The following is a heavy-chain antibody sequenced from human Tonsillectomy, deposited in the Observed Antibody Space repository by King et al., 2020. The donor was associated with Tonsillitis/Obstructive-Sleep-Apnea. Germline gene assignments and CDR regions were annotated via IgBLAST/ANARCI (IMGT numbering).Heavy chain of an antibody. CDR1: GFTFSSYG. D-gene: IGHD3-22*01. CDR3: AKDFLSGYSLGVVDP. CDR2: ISYDGSNK. V-gene: IGHV3-30*18. J-gene: IGHJ5*02. Sequence: VQLVESGGGVVQPGRSLRLSCAASGFTFSSYGMHWVRQAPGKGLEWVAVISYDGSNKYYADSVKGRFTISRDNSKNTLYLQMNSLRAEDTAVYYCAKDFLSGYSLGVVDPWGQGTLVTVSP.